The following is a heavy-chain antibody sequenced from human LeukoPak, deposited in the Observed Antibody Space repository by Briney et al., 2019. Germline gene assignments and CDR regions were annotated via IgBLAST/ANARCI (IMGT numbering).Heavy chain of an antibody. CDR2: INPNSGGT. J-gene: IGHJ3*02. CDR1: GYTFTGYY. CDR3: ARGSRLAAAGPRGAFDI. D-gene: IGHD6-13*01. V-gene: IGHV1-2*04. Sequence: ASEKVSCKASGYTFTGYYMHWVRQAPGQGLEWMGWINPNSGGTNYAQKFQGWVTMTRDTSISTAYMELSRLRSDDTAVYYCARGSRLAAAGPRGAFDIWGQGTMVTVSS.